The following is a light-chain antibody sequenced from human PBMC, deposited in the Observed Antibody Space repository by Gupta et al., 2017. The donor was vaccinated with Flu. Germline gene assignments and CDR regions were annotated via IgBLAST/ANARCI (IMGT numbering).Light chain of an antibody. CDR3: QQYSNYPWT. Sequence: PSTLSASVGDRVTVTCRANESFSNWLAWFQQKPGTAPKSLIYRASRLESGVPSRFSGSGSGTEFTLTISSLQPDDFATYYCQQYSNYPWTFGQGTRVEIK. CDR2: RAS. CDR1: ESFSNW. J-gene: IGKJ1*01. V-gene: IGKV1-5*03.